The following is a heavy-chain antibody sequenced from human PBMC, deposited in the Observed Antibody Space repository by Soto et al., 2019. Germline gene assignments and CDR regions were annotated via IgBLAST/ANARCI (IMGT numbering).Heavy chain of an antibody. V-gene: IGHV4-31*03. CDR2: IYYSGST. J-gene: IGHJ6*02. CDR1: GGSISSGGYY. Sequence: SETLSLTCTVSGGSISSGGYYWSWIRQHPGKGLEWIGYIYYSGSTYYNPSLKSRVTISVDTSKNQFSLKLSSVTAADTAVYYCASYTVTTGIYYYGMDVWGQGTTVTVSS. CDR3: ASYTVTTGIYYYGMDV. D-gene: IGHD4-17*01.